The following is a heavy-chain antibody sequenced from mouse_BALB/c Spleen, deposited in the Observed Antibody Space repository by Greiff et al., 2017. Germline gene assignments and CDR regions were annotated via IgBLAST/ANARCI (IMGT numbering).Heavy chain of an antibody. CDR3: ARSDYDYESSYWYFDV. Sequence: EVQLQQSGPELVKPGASVKISCKASGYSFTGYYMHWVKQSHVKSLEWIGRINPYNGATSYNQNFKDKASLTVDKSSSTAYMELHSLTSEDSAVYYCARSDYDYESSYWYFDVWGAGTTVTVSS. D-gene: IGHD2-4*01. CDR2: INPYNGAT. V-gene: IGHV1-31*01. CDR1: GYSFTGYY. J-gene: IGHJ1*01.